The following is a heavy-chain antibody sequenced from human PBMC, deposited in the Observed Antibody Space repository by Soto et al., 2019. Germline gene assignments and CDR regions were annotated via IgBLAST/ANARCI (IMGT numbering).Heavy chain of an antibody. V-gene: IGHV3-23*01. J-gene: IGHJ6*02. Sequence: GGSLRLSCAASGFTFSSYAMSWVRQAPGKGLEWVSAISGSGGSTYYADSVKGRFTISRDNSKNTLYLQMNSLRAEDTAVYYYAKTAPWELLESLNHYYGRDVGGQGTTLPVSS. CDR1: GFTFSSYA. CDR2: ISGSGGST. CDR3: AKTAPWELLESLNHYYGRDV. D-gene: IGHD1-26*01.